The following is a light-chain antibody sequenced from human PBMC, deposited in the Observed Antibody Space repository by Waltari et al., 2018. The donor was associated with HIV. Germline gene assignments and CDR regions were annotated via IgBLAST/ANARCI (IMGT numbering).Light chain of an antibody. CDR3: CSYAGSDDFDVV. Sequence: QSALTQPRSVSGSLGQSVTISCTVISSDVGGYNYVSWYQQHPGKAPKLLIFDVTKRPAGVPDRFSGSKSGDTASLTISGLQSEDEADYYCCSYAGSDDFDVVFGGGTNLTVL. CDR1: SSDVGGYNY. J-gene: IGLJ2*01. V-gene: IGLV2-11*01. CDR2: DVT.